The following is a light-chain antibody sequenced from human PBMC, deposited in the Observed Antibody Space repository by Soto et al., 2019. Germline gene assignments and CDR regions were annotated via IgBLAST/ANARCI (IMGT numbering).Light chain of an antibody. V-gene: IGLV1-40*01. CDR2: GNS. Sequence: QSVLTQPPSVSGAPGQRVTISCTGSSSNIGAGYDVHWYQQLPGTAPKLLIYGNSNRPSGVPDRFSGSKSGTSASLAITGLQAGDEADYSCQSYDSSLGGSVFGGGTKLTVL. CDR1: SSNIGAGYD. CDR3: QSYDSSLGGSV. J-gene: IGLJ3*02.